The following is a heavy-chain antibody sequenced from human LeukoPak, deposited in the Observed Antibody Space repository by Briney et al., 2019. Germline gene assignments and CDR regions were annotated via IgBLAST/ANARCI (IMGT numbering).Heavy chain of an antibody. V-gene: IGHV1-8*01. CDR1: GYTFTSYD. D-gene: IGHD3-3*01. CDR2: MNPNSGNT. Sequence: WASVKVSCKASGYTFTSYDINWVRQATGQGLEWMGWMNPNSGNTGYAQKFQGRVTMTRNTSISTAYMELSSLRSEDTAVYYCARGSWITIFGVVTEYFQHWGQGTLVTVSS. J-gene: IGHJ1*01. CDR3: ARGSWITIFGVVTEYFQH.